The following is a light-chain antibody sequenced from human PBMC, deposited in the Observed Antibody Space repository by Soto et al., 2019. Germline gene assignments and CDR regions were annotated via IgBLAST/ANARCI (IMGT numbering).Light chain of an antibody. V-gene: IGLV2-14*03. J-gene: IGLJ1*01. CDR3: NSYTSSSTPYV. CDR1: SSDVGGYNY. Sequence: QSALTQPASVSGSPGQSITISCTGTSSDVGGYNYVSWYQHHPGKVPKLIIYDVNIRPSGVSDRFSGSKSGNTASLTISGLQAEDEEEYFCNSYTSSSTPYVFGTGTKVTVL. CDR2: DVN.